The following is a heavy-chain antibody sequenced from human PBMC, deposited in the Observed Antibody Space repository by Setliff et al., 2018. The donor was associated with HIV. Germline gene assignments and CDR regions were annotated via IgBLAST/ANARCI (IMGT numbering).Heavy chain of an antibody. CDR3: ARDRGTGWYGYFQH. CDR1: GGSIDNYY. CDR2: MCLNDKGVIT. D-gene: IGHD6-19*01. J-gene: IGHJ1*01. Sequence: SETLSLTCIVSGGSIDNYYWNWVRQSPGKGPEWIGNMCLNDKGVITNQNPSLKSRVVMYIDRTKNEFSLNLFSATTADTATYYCARDRGTGWYGYFQHWGQGSQVTVPQ. V-gene: IGHV4-59*01.